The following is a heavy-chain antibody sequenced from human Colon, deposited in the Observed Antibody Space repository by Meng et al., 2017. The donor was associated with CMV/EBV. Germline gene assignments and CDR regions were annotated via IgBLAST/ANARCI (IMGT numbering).Heavy chain of an antibody. CDR2: VYSSGAT. D-gene: IGHD3-10*01. J-gene: IGHJ5*02. Sequence: GSLRLSCDVSSYSISRGYYWGWVRQSPGKGLEWIGNVYSSGATYYNPSLESRVIISVDTSKNQFSLSLKSVTAADTAVYFCARSPRGSINWFDPWGQGTLVTVSS. V-gene: IGHV4-38-2*01. CDR1: SYSISRGYY. CDR3: ARSPRGSINWFDP.